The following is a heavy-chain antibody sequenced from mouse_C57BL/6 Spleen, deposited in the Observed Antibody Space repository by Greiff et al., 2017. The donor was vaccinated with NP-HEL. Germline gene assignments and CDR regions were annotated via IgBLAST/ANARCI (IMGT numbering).Heavy chain of an antibody. CDR3: ERWENYYGSSPAWFAY. D-gene: IGHD1-1*01. J-gene: IGHJ3*01. CDR1: GYTFTSYW. V-gene: IGHV1-52*01. CDR2: IDPSDSET. Sequence: VQLQQPGAELVRPGSSVKLSCKASGYTFTSYWMHWVKQRPIQGLEWIGNIDPSDSETHYNQKFKDKATLTVDKSSSTAYMQLSSLTSEDSAVYYCERWENYYGSSPAWFAYWGQGTLVTVSA.